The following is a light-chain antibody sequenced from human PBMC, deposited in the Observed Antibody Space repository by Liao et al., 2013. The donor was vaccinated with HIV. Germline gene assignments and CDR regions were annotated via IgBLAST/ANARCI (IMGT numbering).Light chain of an antibody. CDR2: YDR. CDR3: QVWDSSSDHRYV. CDR1: NIGTKS. Sequence: SYELTQPPSVSVAPGKTARITCGGNNIGTKSVHWYQQKPGQAPLLVIYYDRGRPSGIPERFSGSNSGNTATLTISRVEAGDEADYYCQVWDSSSDHRYVFGTGTKVTVL. J-gene: IGLJ1*01. V-gene: IGLV3-21*01.